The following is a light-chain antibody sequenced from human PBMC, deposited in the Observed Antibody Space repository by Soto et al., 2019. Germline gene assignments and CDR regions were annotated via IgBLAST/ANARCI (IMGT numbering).Light chain of an antibody. CDR2: DAS. CDR3: QHCATVPLT. J-gene: IGKJ1*01. Sequence: EIVLTQSPGTLSLSPGERATLSCRASQSITNNYLAWYQQKPGQAPRLLIDDASNRATGIPDRFSSSGSGTDFTLTIRRLEPEDFAVSYCQHCATVPLTFGQGTKVEIK. CDR1: QSITNNY. V-gene: IGKV3-20*01.